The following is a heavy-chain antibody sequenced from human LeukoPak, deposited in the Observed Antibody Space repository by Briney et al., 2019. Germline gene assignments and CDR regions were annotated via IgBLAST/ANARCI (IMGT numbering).Heavy chain of an antibody. V-gene: IGHV3-49*03. J-gene: IGHJ4*02. CDR3: TRADCRSTSCNIAQEGHFDY. CDR1: GLTFGDYA. Sequence: GGSLRLSCTASGLTFGDYAMSWFRQAPGKGLEWVGFIRSKAYGGTTEYAASVKGRFTISRDDSKSIAYLQMNSLKTEDTAMYYCTRADCRSTSCNIAQEGHFDYWGQGTLVTVSS. D-gene: IGHD2-2*02. CDR2: IRSKAYGGTT.